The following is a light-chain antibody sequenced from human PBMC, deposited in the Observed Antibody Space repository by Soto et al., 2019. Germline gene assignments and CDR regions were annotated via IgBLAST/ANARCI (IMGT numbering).Light chain of an antibody. CDR1: QTIGSW. V-gene: IGKV1-5*03. CDR3: LQYHSSSVVGT. CDR2: QAS. J-gene: IGKJ1*01. Sequence: DIQMTQSPSTLPASVGDRVTITCRASQTIGSWSAWFQQKPVKAPKLLIYQASRLSSGVPSRFSGSGSGTEFTPTITRLQPDAFATYYWLQYHSSSVVGTFGQGTKVVS.